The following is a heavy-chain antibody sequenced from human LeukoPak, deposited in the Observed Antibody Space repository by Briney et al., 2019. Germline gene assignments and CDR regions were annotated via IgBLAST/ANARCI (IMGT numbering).Heavy chain of an antibody. CDR2: IRGNGRRT. D-gene: IGHD3-3*01. Sequence: PPGGSLRLSCAASGLTFSSYAMSWVRQAPGKGLEWVSAIRGNGRRTDYADSVKGRFTISRDNSKNTLYLQMSSLRAEDTAVYYCAKAGYDMYYFDYWGQGARVTVSS. CDR1: GLTFSSYA. J-gene: IGHJ4*02. CDR3: AKAGYDMYYFDY. V-gene: IGHV3-23*01.